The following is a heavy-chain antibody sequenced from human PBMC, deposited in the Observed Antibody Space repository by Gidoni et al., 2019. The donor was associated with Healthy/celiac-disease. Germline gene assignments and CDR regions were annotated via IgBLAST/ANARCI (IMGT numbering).Heavy chain of an antibody. CDR1: GGSISSGRYY. V-gene: IGHV4-61*02. J-gene: IGHJ5*02. CDR2: TYTSGVT. D-gene: IGHD6-19*01. Sequence: QVQLQESGPGLVKPSQTLSLTCTVPGGSISSGRYYWSWIRQPAGKGLEWIGSTYTSGVTNYNPSLKSRVTISVDTSKNQFSLKLSSVTAADTAVYYCARDLISSGWYNGWFDPWGQGTLVTVSS. CDR3: ARDLISSGWYNGWFDP.